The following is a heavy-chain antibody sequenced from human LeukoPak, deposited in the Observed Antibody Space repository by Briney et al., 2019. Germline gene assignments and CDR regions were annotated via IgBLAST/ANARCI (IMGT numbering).Heavy chain of an antibody. Sequence: PGGSLRLSCAASGFTFRDYTMNWVRQAPGKGLEWVSAINKGGSYIKYADSVKGRFTVSRDNAKNSLYLQMNSLRDEDTAVYYCASSGSYRFDYWGQGTLVTVSS. CDR3: ASSGSYRFDY. V-gene: IGHV3-21*01. D-gene: IGHD1-26*01. CDR2: INKGGSYI. J-gene: IGHJ4*02. CDR1: GFTFRDYT.